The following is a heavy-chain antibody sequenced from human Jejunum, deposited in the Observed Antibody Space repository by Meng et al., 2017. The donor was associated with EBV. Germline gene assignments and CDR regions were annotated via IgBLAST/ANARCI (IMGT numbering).Heavy chain of an antibody. J-gene: IGHJ4*02. Sequence: QVHLPVSGPGLVKPSATLSLTCTVSGGSVSSGTYYWTWIRQPPGKGLEWIGYIYNSGSTNYNPSLKSRVTISLDTSKNQFSLKLSSVTAADTAMYYCARNWNFWGQGTLVTVSS. D-gene: IGHD1-1*01. CDR2: IYNSGST. CDR1: GGSVSSGTYY. V-gene: IGHV4-61*01. CDR3: ARNWNF.